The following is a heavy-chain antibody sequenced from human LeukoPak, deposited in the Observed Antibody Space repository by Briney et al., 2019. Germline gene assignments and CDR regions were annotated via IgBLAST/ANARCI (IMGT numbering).Heavy chain of an antibody. CDR3: ARESWSYYDRSGGGWFDP. V-gene: IGHV3-30*01. J-gene: IGHJ5*02. Sequence: PGGSLRLSCAASGFTFSSYAMHWVRQAPGKGLEWVAVISYDGSNRYYADSVKGRFTISRDNSKNTLYLQMNSLRAEDTAVYYCARESWSYYDRSGGGWFDPWGQGTLVTVSS. CDR1: GFTFSSYA. CDR2: ISYDGSNR. D-gene: IGHD3-22*01.